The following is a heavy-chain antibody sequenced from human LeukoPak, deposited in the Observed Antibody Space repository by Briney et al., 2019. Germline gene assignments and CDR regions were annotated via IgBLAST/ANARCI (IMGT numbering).Heavy chain of an antibody. CDR1: GFTFSSYA. V-gene: IGHV3-23*01. J-gene: IGHJ3*02. CDR3: AKGLREPRLLQIPSRGRDAFDI. CDR2: ISGSGGST. D-gene: IGHD2-15*01. Sequence: GGSLRLSCAASGFTFSSYAMSWVRQAPGKGLEWVSAISGSGGSTYYADSVKGRFTISRDNSKNTLYLQMNSLREDTAVYYCAKGLREPRLLQIPSRGRDAFDIWGQGTMVTVSS.